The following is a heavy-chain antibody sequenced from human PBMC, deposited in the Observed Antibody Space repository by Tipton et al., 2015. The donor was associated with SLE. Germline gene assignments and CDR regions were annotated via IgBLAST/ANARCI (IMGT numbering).Heavy chain of an antibody. V-gene: IGHV3-23*01. CDR2: ISGSGGST. J-gene: IGHJ2*01. D-gene: IGHD3-10*01. CDR1: GFNFSSYA. CDR3: AKSAVGWFGEDCYFDL. Sequence: SLRLSCAASGFNFSSYAMSWVRQAPGTGLEWVSAISGSGGSTYYADSVKGRFTISRDNSKNTLHLQMNSLRAEDTAVYYCAKSAVGWFGEDCYFDLWGRGTLVTVSS.